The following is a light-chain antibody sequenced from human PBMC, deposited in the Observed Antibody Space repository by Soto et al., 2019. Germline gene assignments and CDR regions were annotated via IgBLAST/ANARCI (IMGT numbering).Light chain of an antibody. V-gene: IGKV1-9*01. Sequence: DIQLTQSPSFLSASVGDRLTITCRASQGISRYLSCYQQKPEKDPKLLIYAASTLQSRVPSRFSGSGSGTEFTLTICSLQHEDFAAYYWQELNSYLFTFGPGTNVDIK. CDR3: QELNSYLFT. J-gene: IGKJ3*01. CDR2: AAS. CDR1: QGISRY.